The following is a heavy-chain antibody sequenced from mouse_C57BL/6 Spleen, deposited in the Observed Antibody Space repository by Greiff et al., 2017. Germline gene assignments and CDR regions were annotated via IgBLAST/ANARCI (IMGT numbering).Heavy chain of an antibody. Sequence: VQLQQSGAELVRPGASVKLSCTASGFNIKDYYMHWVKQRPEQGLEWIGRIDPEDGDTEYAPKFQGKATMTADTSSNTAYRQLSSLTSEDTAVYYCTPTAQVRFAYWGQGTLVTVSA. CDR2: IDPEDGDT. CDR3: TPTAQVRFAY. CDR1: GFNIKDYY. J-gene: IGHJ3*01. V-gene: IGHV14-1*01. D-gene: IGHD3-2*02.